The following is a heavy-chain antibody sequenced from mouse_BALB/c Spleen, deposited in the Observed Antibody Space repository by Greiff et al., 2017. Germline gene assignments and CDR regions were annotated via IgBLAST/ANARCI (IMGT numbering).Heavy chain of an antibody. D-gene: IGHD2-1*01. J-gene: IGHJ4*01. CDR1: GFTFSSYT. Sequence: EVKLVESGGGLVKPGGSLKLSCAASGFTFSSYTMSWVRQTPEKRLEWVATISSGGSYTYYPDSVKGRFTISRDNAKNTLYLQMSSLKSEDTAMYYCSRDHYGNYDYAMDYWGQGTSVTVSS. CDR3: SRDHYGNYDYAMDY. CDR2: ISSGGSYT. V-gene: IGHV5-6-4*01.